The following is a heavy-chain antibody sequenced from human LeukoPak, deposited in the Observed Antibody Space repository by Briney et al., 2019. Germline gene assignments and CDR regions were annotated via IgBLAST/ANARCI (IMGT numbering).Heavy chain of an antibody. CDR3: ARDGDCCSGGSCDLYYFDY. Sequence: GASVKVSCKASGYTFTGYYMHWVRQAPGQGLEWMGWINPNSGGTNYAQKFQGRVTMTRDTSISTAYMELSRLRSDDTAVYYCARDGDCCSGGSCDLYYFDYWGQGTLVTVSS. CDR2: INPNSGGT. CDR1: GYTFTGYY. D-gene: IGHD2-15*01. V-gene: IGHV1-2*02. J-gene: IGHJ4*02.